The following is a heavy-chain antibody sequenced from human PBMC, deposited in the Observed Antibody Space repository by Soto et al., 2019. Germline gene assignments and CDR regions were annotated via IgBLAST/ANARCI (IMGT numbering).Heavy chain of an antibody. CDR2: ISGSGGST. Sequence: PGGSLRLSCAASGFTFSSYAMSWVRQAPGKGLEWVSAISGSGGSTYYADSVKGRFTISRDNSKNTLYLQMNSLRAEDTAVYYCAKGPMYSGSYYSYFDYWGQGTLVTVSS. V-gene: IGHV3-23*01. CDR1: GFTFSSYA. CDR3: AKGPMYSGSYYSYFDY. D-gene: IGHD1-26*01. J-gene: IGHJ4*02.